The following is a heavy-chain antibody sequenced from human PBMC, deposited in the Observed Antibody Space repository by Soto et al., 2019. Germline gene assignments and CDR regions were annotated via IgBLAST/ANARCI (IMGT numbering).Heavy chain of an antibody. Sequence: EVQLLESGGGLVKPGGSLRLSCAASGFTFKNAWMTWVRQAPGKGLEWVGQIKSNTDGGTADYAAPVKGRFTISRDDSKNTLYLQMTSLKTEDTAIYSCSTFHTSGEVLVIWVLDHWGQGAMVTVSS. CDR3: STFHTSGEVLVIWVLDH. V-gene: IGHV3-15*01. CDR1: GFTFKNAW. J-gene: IGHJ4*02. D-gene: IGHD3-16*02. CDR2: IKSNTDGGTA.